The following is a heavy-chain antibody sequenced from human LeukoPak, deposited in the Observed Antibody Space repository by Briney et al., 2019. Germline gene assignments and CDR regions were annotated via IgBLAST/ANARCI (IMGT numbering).Heavy chain of an antibody. D-gene: IGHD6-13*01. V-gene: IGHV3-73*01. CDR2: IRSKANSYAT. CDR3: IRSIAAAGSLSDY. CDR1: GFTFSGSA. J-gene: IGHJ4*02. Sequence: GGSLRLSCAASGFTFSGSAMHWVRQASGKGLEWVGRIRSKANSYATAYAASVKGRFTISRDDSKNTAYLQMNSLKTEDTAVYYCIRSIAAAGSLSDYWGQGTLVTVAS.